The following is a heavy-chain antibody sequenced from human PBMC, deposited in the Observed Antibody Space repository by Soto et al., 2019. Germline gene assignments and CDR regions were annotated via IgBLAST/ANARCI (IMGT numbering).Heavy chain of an antibody. D-gene: IGHD4-17*01. CDR3: ASYGDYGGYYYYGMYV. CDR1: GFTFSSYD. V-gene: IGHV3-48*03. CDR2: ISSSGSTI. J-gene: IGHJ6*02. Sequence: PGGSLRLSCAASGFTFSSYDMNWVRQAPGKGLEWVSYISSSGSTIYYADSVKGRFTISRDNAKNSLYLQMNSLRAKDTAVYYCASYGDYGGYYYYGMYVWGQGTTVTVSS.